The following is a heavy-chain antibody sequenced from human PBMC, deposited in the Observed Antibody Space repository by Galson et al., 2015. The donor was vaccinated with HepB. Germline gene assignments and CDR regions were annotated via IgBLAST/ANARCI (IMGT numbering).Heavy chain of an antibody. Sequence: SLRLSCAASGFTFSSYAMHWVRQAPGKGLEYVSAISSNGGSTYYADSVKGRFTISRDNSKNTLYLQMSSLRAEDTAVYYCVKDREWELLGDAFDIWGQGTMVTVSS. V-gene: IGHV3-64D*06. CDR2: ISSNGGST. CDR3: VKDREWELLGDAFDI. D-gene: IGHD1-26*01. J-gene: IGHJ3*02. CDR1: GFTFSSYA.